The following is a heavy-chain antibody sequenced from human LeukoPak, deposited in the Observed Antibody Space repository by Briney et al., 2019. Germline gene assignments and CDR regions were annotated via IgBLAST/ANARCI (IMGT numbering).Heavy chain of an antibody. D-gene: IGHD2-15*01. CDR2: IYYSGST. J-gene: IGHJ3*02. CDR3: ATPRKYCSGGSCAFDAFDI. Sequence: PSETLSLTCTVSGGSFSSSSYYWGWIRQPPGKGLEWIGSIYYSGSTYYNPSLKSRVTISVDTSKNQFSLKLSSVTAADTAVYYCATPRKYCSGGSCAFDAFDIWGQGTMVTVSS. V-gene: IGHV4-39*01. CDR1: GGSFSSSSYY.